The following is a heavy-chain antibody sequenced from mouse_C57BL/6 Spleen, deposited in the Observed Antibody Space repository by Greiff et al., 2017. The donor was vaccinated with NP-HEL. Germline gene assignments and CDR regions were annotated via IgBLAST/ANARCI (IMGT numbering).Heavy chain of an antibody. V-gene: IGHV5-6*01. CDR3: ARQDYDYAWFAY. D-gene: IGHD2-4*01. CDR2: ISSGGSYT. CDR1: GFTFSSYG. J-gene: IGHJ3*01. Sequence: EVKLMESGGDLVKPGGSLKLSCAASGFTFSSYGMSWVRQTPDKRLEWVATISSGGSYTYYPDSVKGRFTISRDNAKNTLYLQMSSLKSEDTAMYYCARQDYDYAWFAYWGQGTLVTVSA.